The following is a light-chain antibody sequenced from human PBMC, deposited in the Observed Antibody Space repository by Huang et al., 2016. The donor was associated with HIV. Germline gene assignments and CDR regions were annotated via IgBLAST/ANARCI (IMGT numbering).Light chain of an antibody. J-gene: IGKJ4*01. V-gene: IGKV1-9*01. CDR1: QGIRTY. CDR2: AAS. CDR3: QQLNTYPS. Sequence: IQLTQSPSSLSASVGDRVTITCRASQGIRTYLAWYQQKPKKAPKLLFYAASSLESGVPSRFRGRGSGTEFTLTIDGLQPEDFATYYCQQLNTYPSFGGGTKVETK.